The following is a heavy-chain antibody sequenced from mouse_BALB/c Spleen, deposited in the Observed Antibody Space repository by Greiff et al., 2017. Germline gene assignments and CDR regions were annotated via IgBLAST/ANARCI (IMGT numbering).Heavy chain of an antibody. CDR2: ISSGGST. Sequence: EVKLVESGGGLVKPGGSLKLSCAASGFTFSSYAMSWVRQTPEKRLEWVASISSGGSTYYPDSVKGRFTISRDNARNILYLQMSSLRSEDTAMYYCARYYYGSSYDVLCDYWGQGTTLTVSS. CDR1: GFTFSSYA. D-gene: IGHD1-1*01. CDR3: ARYYYGSSYDVLCDY. J-gene: IGHJ2*01. V-gene: IGHV5-6-5*01.